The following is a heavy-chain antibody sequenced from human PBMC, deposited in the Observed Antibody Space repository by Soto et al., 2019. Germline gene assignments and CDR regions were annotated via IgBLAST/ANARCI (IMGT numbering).Heavy chain of an antibody. Sequence: QVQLVESGGGVVQPGRSLRLSCAASGFTFSSYGMHWVRQAPGKGLEWVAVISYDGSNKYYADSVKGRFTISRDNSKNTLYLQMNSLRAEDTAVYYCAKDHVVVAAALGYWGQGTLVTVSS. V-gene: IGHV3-30*18. D-gene: IGHD2-15*01. CDR2: ISYDGSNK. CDR3: AKDHVVVAAALGY. J-gene: IGHJ4*02. CDR1: GFTFSSYG.